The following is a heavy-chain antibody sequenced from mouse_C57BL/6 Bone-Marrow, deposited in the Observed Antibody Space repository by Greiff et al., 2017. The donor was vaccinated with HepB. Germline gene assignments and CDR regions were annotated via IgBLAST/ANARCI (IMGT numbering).Heavy chain of an antibody. D-gene: IGHD2-2*01. CDR2: IYPGSGNT. Sequence: VQLQESGPELVKPGASVKISCKASGYSFTSYYIHWVKQRPGQGLEWIGWIYPGSGNTKYNEKFKGKATLTADTSSSTAYMQLSSLTSEDSAVYYCARYGYPYYFDYWGQGTTLTVSS. J-gene: IGHJ2*01. CDR3: ARYGYPYYFDY. V-gene: IGHV1-66*01. CDR1: GYSFTSYY.